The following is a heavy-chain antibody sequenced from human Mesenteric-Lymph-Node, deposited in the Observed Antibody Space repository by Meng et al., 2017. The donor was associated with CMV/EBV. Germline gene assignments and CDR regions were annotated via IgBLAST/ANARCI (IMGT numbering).Heavy chain of an antibody. J-gene: IGHJ4*02. CDR3: ARGSSYDILTGYFDY. CDR2: INHSGST. CDR1: GGSFSGYY. Sequence: QVQLNQWGAGRLKPSETLPVTCAVYGGSFSGYYWNWIRQSPEKGLEWIGEINHSGSTTYNPSFTSRIIISVDTSTNQISLNMSSVTAADTAVYYCARGSSYDILTGYFDYWGQGALVTVSS. V-gene: IGHV4-34*01. D-gene: IGHD3-9*01.